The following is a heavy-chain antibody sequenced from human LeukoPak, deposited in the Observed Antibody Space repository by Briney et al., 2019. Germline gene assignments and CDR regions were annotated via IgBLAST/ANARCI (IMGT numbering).Heavy chain of an antibody. CDR2: INPSGGGT. J-gene: IGHJ4*02. V-gene: IGHV1-46*01. CDR3: ASGYKTVSVFDH. CDR1: GYTFITYY. D-gene: IGHD5-24*01. Sequence: ASVNVSCKASGYTFITYYMHWVRQAPGQGLVWMGLINPSGGGTRYAQKFQGRVTMTRDTSTSTVYMELSSLRSEDTAVYYCASGYKTVSVFDHWGQGTLVTVSS.